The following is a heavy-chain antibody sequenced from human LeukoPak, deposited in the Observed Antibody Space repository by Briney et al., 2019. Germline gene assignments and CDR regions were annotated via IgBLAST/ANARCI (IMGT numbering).Heavy chain of an antibody. V-gene: IGHV4-39*01. CDR3: ARQLTYYYDSSGYSGSYWYFDL. Sequence: SETLSLTCTVSGGSISSSSYYWGWIRQPPGKGLEWIGSIYYSGSTYYNPSLKRRVTISVDTSKNQFSLKLSSVTAADTAVYYCARQLTYYYDSSGYSGSYWYFDLWGRGTLVTVSS. CDR2: IYYSGST. D-gene: IGHD3-22*01. J-gene: IGHJ2*01. CDR1: GGSISSSSYY.